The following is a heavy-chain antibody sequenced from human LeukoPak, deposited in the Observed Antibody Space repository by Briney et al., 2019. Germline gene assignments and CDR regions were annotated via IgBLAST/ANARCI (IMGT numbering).Heavy chain of an antibody. CDR1: GFSLRSSE. Sequence: PGGSQRLSCAASGFSLRSSEMNWVRQAPGKGLEWVSYISSSGTVKFYADSVKGRFTISRDNAKNSLHLQMNSLRAEDTAVYFCARDWLRLGYWGQGTLVTVSS. V-gene: IGHV3-48*03. CDR2: ISSSGTVK. D-gene: IGHD5-12*01. CDR3: ARDWLRLGY. J-gene: IGHJ4*02.